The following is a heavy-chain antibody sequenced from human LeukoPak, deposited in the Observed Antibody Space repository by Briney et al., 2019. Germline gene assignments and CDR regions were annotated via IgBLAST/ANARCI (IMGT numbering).Heavy chain of an antibody. V-gene: IGHV4-59*01. D-gene: IGHD5-18*01. Sequence: PSETLSLTCTVSGGSISSYYWSWIRQPPGKGLEWIGYIYYSGSTNYNPSLKSRVTISVDTSKNQFSLKLSSVTAADTAVYYCARAVYSYGLVWFDPWGQGTLVTVSS. J-gene: IGHJ5*02. CDR1: GGSISSYY. CDR3: ARAVYSYGLVWFDP. CDR2: IYYSGST.